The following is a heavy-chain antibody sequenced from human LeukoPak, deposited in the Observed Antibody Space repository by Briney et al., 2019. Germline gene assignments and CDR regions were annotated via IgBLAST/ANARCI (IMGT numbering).Heavy chain of an antibody. V-gene: IGHV4-39*07. J-gene: IGHJ4*02. CDR2: MYYGGST. CDR1: GGSISSSSYY. D-gene: IGHD3-9*01. Sequence: TLSLTCTVSGGSISSSSYYWGWIRQPPGKGLEWIGSMYYGGSTFSNPSLKSRVTMSVDTSKNQFSLKLSSVTAADTAVYYCARYHQGFDDYWGQGALVTVSS. CDR3: ARYHQGFDDY.